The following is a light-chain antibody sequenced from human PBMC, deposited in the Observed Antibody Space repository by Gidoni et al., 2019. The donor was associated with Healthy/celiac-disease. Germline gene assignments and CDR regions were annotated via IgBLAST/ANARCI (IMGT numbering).Light chain of an antibody. CDR1: QRLTDY. CDR3: QQLSNWPST. Sequence: DIVFTQSPATLSLSPGESATLSCRASQRLTDYLAWAQKKPGRAPRILIYVTSYRATGILASFSGTGSGTDFPIPISSLEPADFAVYYCQQLSNWPSTFGQGTKVEIK. J-gene: IGKJ1*01. V-gene: IGKV3-11*01. CDR2: VTS.